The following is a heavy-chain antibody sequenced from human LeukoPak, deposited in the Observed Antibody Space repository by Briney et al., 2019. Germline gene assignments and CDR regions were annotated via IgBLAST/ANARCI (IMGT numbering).Heavy chain of an antibody. D-gene: IGHD4-17*01. CDR1: GFTFSNYG. CDR3: AKVLMDYGDYFDY. V-gene: IGHV3-30*02. J-gene: IGHJ4*02. Sequence: GGSLTLSCAASGFTFSNYGVYWVRQAPGKGLEWVAYIQSDGNNKYYADSVKGRFSISRDNSKNTLYLQMNSLRTEDTAVYYCAKVLMDYGDYFDYWGQGTLVTVSS. CDR2: IQSDGNNK.